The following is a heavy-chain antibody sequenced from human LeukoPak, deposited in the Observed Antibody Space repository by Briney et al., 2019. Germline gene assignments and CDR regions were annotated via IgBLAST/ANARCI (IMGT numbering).Heavy chain of an antibody. CDR2: ISGDSSNT. D-gene: IGHD3-10*01. V-gene: IGHV3-48*01. Sequence: GGSLRLSCAASGFTFSSYNMNWVRQSPGKGLEWVSYISGDSSNTYYADSVKGRFTISRDNAKKSLYLQMNSLRAEDTAVYYSARDGKVQGFTGCYFDYWGQGTLVTVSS. J-gene: IGHJ4*02. CDR1: GFTFSSYN. CDR3: ARDGKVQGFTGCYFDY.